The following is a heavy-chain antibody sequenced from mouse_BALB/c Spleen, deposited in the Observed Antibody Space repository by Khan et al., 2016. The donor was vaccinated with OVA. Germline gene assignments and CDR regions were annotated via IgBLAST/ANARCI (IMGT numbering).Heavy chain of an antibody. J-gene: IGHJ4*01. CDR2: ISYSGST. Sequence: EVQLQESGPGLVNPSQSLSLTCTVAGYSISSNYAWSWIRQFPGNKLEWMGYISYSGSTSYNPSLKSRISITRDTSKNQFFLQLNSVTAEDTATYYCARQNDYGYDLDYWGQGTSVTVSS. CDR3: ARQNDYGYDLDY. D-gene: IGHD1-1*01. CDR1: GYSISSNYA. V-gene: IGHV3-2*02.